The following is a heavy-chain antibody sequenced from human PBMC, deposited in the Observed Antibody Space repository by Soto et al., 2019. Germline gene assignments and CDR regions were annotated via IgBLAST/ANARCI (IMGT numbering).Heavy chain of an antibody. CDR3: ASAGYCSGGRCYPNWYFDL. CDR2: IYYSGST. D-gene: IGHD2-15*01. J-gene: IGHJ2*01. V-gene: IGHV4-31*03. CDR1: GGSISSGGYY. Sequence: QVQLQESGPGLVKPSQTLSLTCTVSGGSISSGGYYWSWIRQHPGKGLEWIGYIYYSGSTYYNPCPQCRVPISVAKSKNHFSLKLRSVTAADTAVYYCASAGYCSGGRCYPNWYFDLWGRGTLVTVSS.